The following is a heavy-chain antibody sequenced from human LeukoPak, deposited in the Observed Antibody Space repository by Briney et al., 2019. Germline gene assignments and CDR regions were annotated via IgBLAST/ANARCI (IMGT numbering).Heavy chain of an antibody. CDR1: GFTFSSYA. J-gene: IGHJ4*02. V-gene: IGHV3-30-3*01. D-gene: IGHD3-22*01. CDR2: ISYDGSEK. Sequence: GRSLRLSCAASGFTFSSYAMHWVRQAPGKGLEWVALISYDGSEKYYADSVKGRFTISRDNSKNTLYLQMNGLRAEDTAVYYCTYEQRAPYYFDYWGQGTLVTVSS. CDR3: TYEQRAPYYFDY.